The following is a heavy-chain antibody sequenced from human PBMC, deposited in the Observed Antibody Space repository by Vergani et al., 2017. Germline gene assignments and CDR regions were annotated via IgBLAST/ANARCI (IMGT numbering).Heavy chain of an antibody. CDR3: ARDLAAAAGTDAFDI. V-gene: IGHV3-13*01. Sequence: EVQLVESGGGLVQPGGSLRLSCAASGFTFSSYDMHWVRQATGKGLEWVSAIGTAGDTYYPGSVKGRFTISRDNSKNTLYLQMNSLRAEDTAVYYCARDLAAAAGTDAFDIWGQGTMVTVSS. J-gene: IGHJ3*02. D-gene: IGHD6-13*01. CDR1: GFTFSSYD. CDR2: IGTAGDT.